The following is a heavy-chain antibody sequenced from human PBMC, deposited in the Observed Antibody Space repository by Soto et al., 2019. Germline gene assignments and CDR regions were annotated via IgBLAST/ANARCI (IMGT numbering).Heavy chain of an antibody. V-gene: IGHV3-33*01. CDR1: RFTFSSYG. CDR2: IWYDGSNK. J-gene: IGHJ5*02. Sequence: AGSLRLSCAASRFTFSSYGMHWVRQAPGKGLEWVAVIWYDGSNKYYADSVKGRFTISRDNSKNTLYLQMNSLRAEDTAVYYCARDQGARYFDWLLDRKNWFDPWGQGTLVTVSS. CDR3: ARDQGARYFDWLLDRKNWFDP. D-gene: IGHD3-9*01.